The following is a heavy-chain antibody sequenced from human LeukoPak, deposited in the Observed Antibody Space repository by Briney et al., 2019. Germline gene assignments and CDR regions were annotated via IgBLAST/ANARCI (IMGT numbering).Heavy chain of an antibody. CDR3: ARPSSTSAFDF. V-gene: IGHV4-31*03. D-gene: IGHD2/OR15-2a*01. Sequence: PSETLSLTCTVSGGSISSVGYYWSWFRQHPGKGLEWIGCIYYSGSTYYNPSLNSRVTISLDTFKNQFSLKLTSVTAADTAVYYCARPSSTSAFDFWGQGTMVSVSS. CDR2: IYYSGST. J-gene: IGHJ3*01. CDR1: GGSISSVGYY.